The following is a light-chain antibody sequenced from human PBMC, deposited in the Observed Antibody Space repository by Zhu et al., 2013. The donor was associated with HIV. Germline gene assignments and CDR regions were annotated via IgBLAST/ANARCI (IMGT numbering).Light chain of an antibody. Sequence: EIVMTQSPATLSVSPGERATLSCRASQNISRDLAWYQQKPGQAPRLLMYDASNRATGIPARFSGSGSGTDFTLTISRLEPEDFATYYCLQHNSYSQWTFGQGTKVEIK. CDR2: DAS. CDR3: LQHNSYSQWT. CDR1: QNISRD. J-gene: IGKJ1*01. V-gene: IGKV3D-15*01.